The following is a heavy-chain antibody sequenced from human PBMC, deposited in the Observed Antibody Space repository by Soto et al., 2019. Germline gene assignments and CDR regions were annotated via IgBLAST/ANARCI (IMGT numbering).Heavy chain of an antibody. CDR1: GFTFRSHR. D-gene: IGHD5-12*01. CDR2: IDTDGGGT. V-gene: IGHV3-74*01. Sequence: SLRLSCAASGFTFRSHRIHWVRQAPGKGLEWVSRIDTDGGGTSYADSVKGRFTISRDNSKNTLYLQMNSLRAEDTAVYYCARDYYRFNSGYGFSMEAWCEGSTLTVSS. J-gene: IGHJ6*02. CDR3: ARDYYRFNSGYGFSMEA.